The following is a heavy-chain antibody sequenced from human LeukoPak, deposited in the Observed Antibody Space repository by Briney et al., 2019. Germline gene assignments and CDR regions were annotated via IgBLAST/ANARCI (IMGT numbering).Heavy chain of an antibody. Sequence: GSLRLSCAASGFTFSNAWMSWVRQAPGKGLEWVGYIYYSGSTNYNPSLKSRVTISVDTSKNQFSLKLSSVTAADTAVYYCARSSGWEEYYFDYWGQGTLVTVSS. CDR1: GFTFSNAW. V-gene: IGHV4-59*01. CDR2: IYYSGST. D-gene: IGHD6-19*01. J-gene: IGHJ4*02. CDR3: ARSSGWEEYYFDY.